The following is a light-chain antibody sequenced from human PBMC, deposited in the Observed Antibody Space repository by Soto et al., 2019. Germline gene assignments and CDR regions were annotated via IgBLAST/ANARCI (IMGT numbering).Light chain of an antibody. CDR3: QQYNNWPTWT. CDR1: QSVSRN. CDR2: GAS. J-gene: IGKJ1*01. V-gene: IGKV3-15*01. Sequence: EIVITQSPATLSVSPGERATLSCRASQSVSRNLAWYQQKPGQAPRLLIYGASTRANGIPARFSGSGSGTKLTLTISSLQSEDFAVYYCQQYNNWPTWTFGQGTKVDIK.